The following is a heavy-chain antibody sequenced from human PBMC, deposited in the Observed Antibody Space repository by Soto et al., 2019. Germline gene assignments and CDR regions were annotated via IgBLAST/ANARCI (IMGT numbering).Heavy chain of an antibody. CDR1: GFTFSSYA. J-gene: IGHJ6*02. Sequence: GGSLRLSCAASGFTFSSYAMHWVRQAPGKGLEWVAVISNDGSSKYYADSVKGRFTISRDNSKNTLYLQMNSLRAEDTAVYYCAKVAARPTPYYYGMDVWGQGTTVTVSS. CDR2: ISNDGSSK. CDR3: AKVAARPTPYYYGMDV. D-gene: IGHD6-6*01. V-gene: IGHV3-30-3*01.